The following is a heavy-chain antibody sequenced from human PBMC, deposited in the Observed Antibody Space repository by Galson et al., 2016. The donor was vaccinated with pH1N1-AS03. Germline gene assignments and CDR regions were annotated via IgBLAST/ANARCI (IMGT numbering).Heavy chain of an antibody. J-gene: IGHJ6*02. CDR2: VDHSGII. CDR1: GGTFSGFF. V-gene: IGHV4-34*01. CDR3: ARLLGKAFPRLGRNFGMDV. D-gene: IGHD3-16*01. Sequence: LSLTCDVLGGTFSGFFWNWVRPSSGKGLEWIGEVDHSGIITYNPSLRSRLNISLDTSSRQFSLKLTSVTAADTAVYFCARLLGKAFPRLGRNFGMDVWGQGTTVTVSS.